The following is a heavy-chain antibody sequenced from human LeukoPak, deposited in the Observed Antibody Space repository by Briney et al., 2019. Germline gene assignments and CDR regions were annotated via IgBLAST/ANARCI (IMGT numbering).Heavy chain of an antibody. CDR3: ARVPRIAAAGSRVYFDY. J-gene: IGHJ4*02. CDR1: GYTFTGYY. D-gene: IGHD6-13*01. Sequence: APVKVSCKASGYTFTGYYMHWVRQAPGRGLEWMGWINPNSGGTNYAQKFQGRVTMTRDTSISTAYMELSRLRSDDTAVYYCARVPRIAAAGSRVYFDYWGQGTLVTVSS. V-gene: IGHV1-2*02. CDR2: INPNSGGT.